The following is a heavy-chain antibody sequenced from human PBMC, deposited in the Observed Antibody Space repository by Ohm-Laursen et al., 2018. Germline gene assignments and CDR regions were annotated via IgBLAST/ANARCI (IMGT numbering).Heavy chain of an antibody. CDR1: GFSFSDYS. CDR2: ISGSGGST. Sequence: SLRLSCAASGFSFSDYSMNWVRQAPGKGLEWVSAISGSGGSTYYADSVKGRFTISRDNSKNTLYLQMNSLRAEDTAVYYCAKVHLGYDSSGFDYWGQGTLVTVSS. CDR3: AKVHLGYDSSGFDY. D-gene: IGHD3-22*01. V-gene: IGHV3-23*01. J-gene: IGHJ4*02.